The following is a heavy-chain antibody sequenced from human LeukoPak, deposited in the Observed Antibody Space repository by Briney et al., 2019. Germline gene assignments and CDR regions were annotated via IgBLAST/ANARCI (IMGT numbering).Heavy chain of an antibody. J-gene: IGHJ4*02. Sequence: GGSLTLSCAASGMTFSHYWMSWVRQTPGKGLEWLAHINQDESEKYYLDSVRGRFTISRDNAKNSLYLQMHSLTAEDTALYYCARYCTFRACSGTKDDSWGPGTLVTVSS. CDR3: ARYCTFRACSGTKDDS. CDR1: GMTFSHYW. V-gene: IGHV3-7*03. CDR2: INQDESEK. D-gene: IGHD2-8*01.